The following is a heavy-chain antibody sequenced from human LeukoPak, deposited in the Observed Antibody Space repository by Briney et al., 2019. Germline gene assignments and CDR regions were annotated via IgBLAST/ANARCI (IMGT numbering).Heavy chain of an antibody. CDR1: GDSISSYY. J-gene: IGHJ5*02. CDR3: AGHGAPTRGGWFDP. CDR2: IYYSGST. D-gene: IGHD3-10*01. Sequence: SETLSLTCTVSGDSISSYYWSWIRQPPGKGLEWIGYIYYSGSTNYNPSLKSRVTISVDTSKNQFSLKLTSVTAADTAGYYCAGHGAPTRGGWFDPWGQGTLVTVSS. V-gene: IGHV4-59*08.